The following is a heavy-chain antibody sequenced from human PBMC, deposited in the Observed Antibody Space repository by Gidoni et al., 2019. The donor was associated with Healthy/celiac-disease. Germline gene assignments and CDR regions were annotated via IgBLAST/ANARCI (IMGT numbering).Heavy chain of an antibody. CDR1: GGSISSSSYY. J-gene: IGHJ4*02. Sequence: QLQLQESGPGLVKPSETLSLTCTVSGGSISSSSYYWGWIRPPPGKGLEWIGSIYYSGSTYYNPSLNSRVTISVDTSTNQFSLKLSSVTAADTAVYYCARGYVGLLWCGESTAPFDYWGQGTLVTVSS. D-gene: IGHD3-10*01. CDR3: ARGYVGLLWCGESTAPFDY. V-gene: IGHV4-39*01. CDR2: IYYSGST.